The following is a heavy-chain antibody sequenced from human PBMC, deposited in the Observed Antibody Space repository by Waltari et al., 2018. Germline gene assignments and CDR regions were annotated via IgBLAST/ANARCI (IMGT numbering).Heavy chain of an antibody. J-gene: IGHJ4*02. CDR1: GYSISSGYY. Sequence: QVQLQESGPGLGKPSETLSLTCAVSGYSISSGYYWGWIRQPPGNGVGWTGAIYHSGSTSYNPSRTRRVTVSVDTSTNQFSLKLSSVTAADTAVYSCARESPPRYCSGGSCYPWVPYWGQGTLVTVSS. CDR2: IYHSGST. CDR3: ARESPPRYCSGGSCYPWVPY. V-gene: IGHV4-38-2*02. D-gene: IGHD2-15*01.